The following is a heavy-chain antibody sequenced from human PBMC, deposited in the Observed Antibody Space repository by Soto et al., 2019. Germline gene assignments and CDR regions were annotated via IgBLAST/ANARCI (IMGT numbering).Heavy chain of an antibody. CDR2: INHSGST. CDR1: GVSFTGYY. J-gene: IGHJ6*03. V-gene: IGHV4-34*01. D-gene: IGHD3-10*01. CDR3: ARRGSYGSGSYRYYYYYMDV. Sequence: SETLSLTCAVYGVSFTGYYWSWIRQPPGKGLEWIGEINHSGSTNYNPSLKSRVTISVDTSKNQFSLKLSSVTAADTAVYYCARRGSYGSGSYRYYYYYMDVWGKGTTVTVSS.